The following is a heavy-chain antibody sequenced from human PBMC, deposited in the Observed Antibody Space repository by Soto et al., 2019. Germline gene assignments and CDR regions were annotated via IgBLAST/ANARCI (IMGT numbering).Heavy chain of an antibody. CDR1: GFTFSSYV. Sequence: EVQLLESGGGLVQPGRSLRLSCAASGFTFSSYVMNWVRQAPGKGLEWVSSISGYSGSTYYADSVKGRFTISRDNSKNTLYLQMNSLRAEDTAVYYCARDPDNYYGMDVWGQGTTVTVSS. J-gene: IGHJ6*02. CDR3: ARDPDNYYGMDV. CDR2: ISGYSGST. V-gene: IGHV3-23*01.